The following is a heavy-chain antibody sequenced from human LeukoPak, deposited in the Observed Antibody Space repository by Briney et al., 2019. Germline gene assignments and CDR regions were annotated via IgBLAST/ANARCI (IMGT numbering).Heavy chain of an antibody. Sequence: PSETLSLTCTVSGGSISSYYWSWIRQPPGKGLEWIAYMYYSGSTNYNPSHKSRVTISVDTSKNQFSLKLSSVTAADTAVYYCARDDGYNFWYFDYWGQGTLVTVSS. CDR3: ARDDGYNFWYFDY. J-gene: IGHJ4*02. V-gene: IGHV4-59*01. D-gene: IGHD5-24*01. CDR1: GGSISSYY. CDR2: MYYSGST.